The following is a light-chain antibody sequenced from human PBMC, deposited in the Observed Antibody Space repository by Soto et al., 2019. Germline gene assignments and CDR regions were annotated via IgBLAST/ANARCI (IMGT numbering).Light chain of an antibody. V-gene: IGLV2-14*01. Sequence: QPVLTQPASVAGSPGQSITISCTGTSSDVGAYNYVSWFQQHPGKAPTLIISEVSNRPSGVSNRFSGSKSGNAAYLTISGLQAEDEADYLCLSFTTDWTQVFGKGTKVTVL. CDR2: EVS. CDR3: LSFTTDWTQV. CDR1: SSDVGAYNY. J-gene: IGLJ1*01.